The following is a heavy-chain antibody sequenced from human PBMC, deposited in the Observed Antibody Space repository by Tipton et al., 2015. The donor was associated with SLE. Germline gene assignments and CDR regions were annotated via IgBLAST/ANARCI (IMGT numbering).Heavy chain of an antibody. D-gene: IGHD1-26*01. J-gene: IGHJ3*02. CDR1: GYSISSGYY. CDR3: ARRSIVGARGAFDI. CDR2: IYHSGST. Sequence: TLSLTCAVSGYSISSGYYWGWIRQPPGKGLEWIGSIYHSGSTYYNPSLKSRVTISVDTSKNQFSLKLSSVTAADTAVYYCARRSIVGARGAFDIWGQGTMVTVSS. V-gene: IGHV4-38-2*01.